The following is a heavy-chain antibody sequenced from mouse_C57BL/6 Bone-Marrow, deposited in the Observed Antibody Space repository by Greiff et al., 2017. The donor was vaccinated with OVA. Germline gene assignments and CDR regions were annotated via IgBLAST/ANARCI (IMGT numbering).Heavy chain of an antibody. V-gene: IGHV1-76*01. Sequence: QVQLQQSGAELVRPGASVKLSCKASGYTFTDYYINWVKQRPGQGLEWIARIYPGSGNTYYNEKFKGKATLTAEKSSSTAYMQLSSLTSEDSAVYFCAREEDSNYDYWGQGTTLTVSS. D-gene: IGHD2-5*01. J-gene: IGHJ2*01. CDR3: AREEDSNYDY. CDR1: GYTFTDYY. CDR2: IYPGSGNT.